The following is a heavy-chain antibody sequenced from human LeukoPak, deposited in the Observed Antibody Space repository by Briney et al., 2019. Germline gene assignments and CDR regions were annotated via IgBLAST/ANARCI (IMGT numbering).Heavy chain of an antibody. CDR1: GSRFTSYW. D-gene: IGHD6-13*01. CDR3: ASGSSSWYERAYPDY. J-gene: IGHJ4*02. Sequence: GESLKISCKGSGSRFTSYWIGWVPQIPGKGVGWMGIIYPVDSDTRYSPSFQSQVTISADKSISTAYLQWSSLKASDTAMYYCASGSSSWYERAYPDYWGQGTLVTVSS. CDR2: IYPVDSDT. V-gene: IGHV5-51*01.